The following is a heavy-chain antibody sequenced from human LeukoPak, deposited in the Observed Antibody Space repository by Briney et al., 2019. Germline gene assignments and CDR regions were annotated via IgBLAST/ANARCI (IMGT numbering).Heavy chain of an antibody. CDR2: ISGSGGST. Sequence: GGSLRLSCAASGFTFSSYAMSWVRQAPGKGLEWVSAISGSGGSTYYADSVKGRFTISRDNAKTSLYLQMNSLRAEDTALYYCARDRGGIGYYMDVWGKGTTVTVSS. J-gene: IGHJ6*03. V-gene: IGHV3-23*01. CDR3: ARDRGGIGYYMDV. D-gene: IGHD3-16*02. CDR1: GFTFSSYA.